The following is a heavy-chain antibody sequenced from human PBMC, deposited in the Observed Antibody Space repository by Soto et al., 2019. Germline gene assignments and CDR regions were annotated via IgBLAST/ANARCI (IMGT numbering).Heavy chain of an antibody. CDR3: AIGRRGNGVPNWFDP. V-gene: IGHV1-8*01. CDR1: GYTFTSYD. D-gene: IGHD2-8*01. J-gene: IGHJ5*02. Sequence: ASVKVSCKASGYTFTSYDSNWVRQAPGQGLEWMGWMNPNSGNTGYAQKFQGRVTMTRNTSISTAYMELSSLRSEDTAVYYCAIGRRGNGVPNWFDPWGQATLVTVSS. CDR2: MNPNSGNT.